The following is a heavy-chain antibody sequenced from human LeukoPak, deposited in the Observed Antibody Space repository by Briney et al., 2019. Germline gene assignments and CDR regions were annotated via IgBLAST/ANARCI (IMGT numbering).Heavy chain of an antibody. Sequence: SETLSLTCSVSGGSNRRDYGSGMRQPPGKGREGIGYMFYTGNSNYNPTLKRRVTISVDTSKKQFSLKVSSVTAADTAVYYCARGHTYSNYVWFDPWGQGTLVTVSS. CDR1: GGSNRRDY. CDR3: ARGHTYSNYVWFDP. J-gene: IGHJ5*02. D-gene: IGHD4-11*01. V-gene: IGHV4-59*01. CDR2: MFYTGNS.